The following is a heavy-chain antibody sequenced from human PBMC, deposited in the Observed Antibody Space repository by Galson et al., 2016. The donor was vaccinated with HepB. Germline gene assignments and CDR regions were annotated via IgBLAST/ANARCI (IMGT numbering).Heavy chain of an antibody. CDR1: ESSFTNYW. Sequence: QSGAEVKQPGESLTISCKGSESSFTNYWIGWVLQMPGKGLEWMGIIYPGDSDTRYSPSFQGQVTISADKSINTADLQWSSLKASDTAMYYCARGYWSFDLWGRGTLVTVSS. CDR3: ARGYWSFDL. J-gene: IGHJ2*01. V-gene: IGHV5-51*01. CDR2: IYPGDSDT.